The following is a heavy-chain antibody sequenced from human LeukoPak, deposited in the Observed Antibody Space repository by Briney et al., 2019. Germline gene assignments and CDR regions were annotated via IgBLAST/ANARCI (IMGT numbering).Heavy chain of an antibody. V-gene: IGHV1-69*06. CDR1: GGTFSSYA. CDR2: IIPIFGTA. Sequence: SVKVSCKASGGTFSSYAISWVRQAPGQGLEWMGGIIPIFGTANYAQKFQGRVTITADKSTSTAYMELSSLRSEDTAVYYCARGARYCSSTSCLDYYYYMDVWGKGTTVTVSS. J-gene: IGHJ6*03. CDR3: ARGARYCSSTSCLDYYYYMDV. D-gene: IGHD2-2*01.